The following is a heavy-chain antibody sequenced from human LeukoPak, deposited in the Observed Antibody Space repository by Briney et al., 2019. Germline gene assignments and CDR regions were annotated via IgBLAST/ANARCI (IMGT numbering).Heavy chain of an antibody. CDR1: GFTFSSYS. J-gene: IGHJ5*02. CDR3: ARGHYSGFS. V-gene: IGHV3-53*01. Sequence: TGGSLRLSCAASGFTFSSYSMNWVRQAPGKGLEWVSIIYSGGSTSCTDSVKGRFTISRDNSKNTLYLQMNSLRAEDTAVYYCARGHYSGFSWGQGTLVTVSS. D-gene: IGHD3-22*01. CDR2: IYSGGST.